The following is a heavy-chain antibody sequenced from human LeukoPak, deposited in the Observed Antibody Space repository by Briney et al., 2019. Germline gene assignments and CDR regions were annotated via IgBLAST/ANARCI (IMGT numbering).Heavy chain of an antibody. CDR1: GGSISRSNYY. CDR2: IYYSGST. D-gene: IGHD3-10*01. V-gene: IGHV4-39*07. J-gene: IGHJ4*02. Sequence: SETLSLTCTVSGGSISRSNYYWGWIRQPPGKGLEWIGSIYYSGSTYYNPSLKSRVTISVDTSKNQFSLKLSSVTAADTAVYYCARGRWFGELLGGRFDYWGQGTLVTVSS. CDR3: ARGRWFGELLGGRFDY.